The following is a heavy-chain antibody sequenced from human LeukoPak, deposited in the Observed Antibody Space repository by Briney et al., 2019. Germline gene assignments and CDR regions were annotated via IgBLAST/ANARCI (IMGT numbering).Heavy chain of an antibody. CDR3: ARDEALWFGELLLSPLFDY. Sequence: GGSLRLSCAASGFTFSSYSMNWVRQAPGKGLEWVSYISSSSSTIYYADSVKGRFTISRDNAKNSLYLQMNSLRAEDTAVYYCARDEALWFGELLLSPLFDYWGQGTLVTVSS. D-gene: IGHD3-10*01. V-gene: IGHV3-48*01. CDR1: GFTFSSYS. CDR2: ISSSSSTI. J-gene: IGHJ4*02.